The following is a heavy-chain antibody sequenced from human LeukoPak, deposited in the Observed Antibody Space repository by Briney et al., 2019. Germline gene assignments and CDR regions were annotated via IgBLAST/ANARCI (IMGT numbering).Heavy chain of an antibody. V-gene: IGHV3-9*01. D-gene: IGHD2-15*01. CDR3: AKVGDLLCSGGSCYGYYFDY. Sequence: GGSLRLSCAASGFTFDDYAMHWVRQAPGKGLEWVSGISWNSGSIVYADSVKGRFTISRDNAKNSLYLQMNSLRAEDTALYYCAKVGDLLCSGGSCYGYYFDYWGQGTLVTVSS. CDR2: ISWNSGSI. J-gene: IGHJ4*02. CDR1: GFTFDDYA.